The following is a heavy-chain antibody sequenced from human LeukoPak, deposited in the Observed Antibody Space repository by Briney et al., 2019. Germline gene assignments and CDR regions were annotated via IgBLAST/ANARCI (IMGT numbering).Heavy chain of an antibody. Sequence: SGGSLRLSCAASGFTFSSYDMHWVRQATGKGLEWVSAIGTAGDTYYPGSVKGRFTISRDNAKNSLYLQMNSLRAEDTAVYYCARGGYCSSTSCYAYAFDIWGQGTMVTVSS. CDR2: IGTAGDT. J-gene: IGHJ3*02. CDR1: GFTFSSYD. CDR3: ARGGYCSSTSCYAYAFDI. D-gene: IGHD2-2*01. V-gene: IGHV3-13*01.